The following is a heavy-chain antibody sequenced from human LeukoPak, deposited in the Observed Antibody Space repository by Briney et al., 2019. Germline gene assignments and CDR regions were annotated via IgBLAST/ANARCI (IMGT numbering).Heavy chain of an antibody. CDR3: ARGCSSTTCYYMDV. J-gene: IGHJ6*03. CDR1: GYTFTGYG. CDR2: ISPHDGNT. Sequence: ASLKVSCKASGYTFTGYGIGWVRQAPGQGLECMGWISPHDGNTNYAQKFQGRVTMTTDTSTSTAYMELRSLTSDDKAVYYCARGCSSTTCYYMDVWGKGTTVTVSS. D-gene: IGHD2-2*01. V-gene: IGHV1-18*01.